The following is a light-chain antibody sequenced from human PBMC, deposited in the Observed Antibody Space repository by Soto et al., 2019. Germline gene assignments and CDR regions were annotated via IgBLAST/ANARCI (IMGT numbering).Light chain of an antibody. V-gene: IGKV3-20*01. CDR1: QSVSSSY. Sequence: EIVVTQSPGTLSLSPGERATLSCRASQSVSSSYLAWYQQKPGQAPRLLIYGASSRATGIRDRFSGSGSGTDFTLTISRLEPEDFAVYYCQQYGSAPPTFGQGTRLEIK. J-gene: IGKJ5*01. CDR2: GAS. CDR3: QQYGSAPPT.